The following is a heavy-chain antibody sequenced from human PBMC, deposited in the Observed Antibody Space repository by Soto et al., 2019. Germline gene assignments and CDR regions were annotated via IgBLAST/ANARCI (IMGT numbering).Heavy chain of an antibody. D-gene: IGHD6-13*01. CDR1: GFTFSSYN. J-gene: IGHJ6*02. CDR2: ISYDGNDK. Sequence: QVQLVESGGGVVQPGGSLTLSCAVSGFTFSSYNMHWVRQAPGKGLEWVTVISYDGNDKHYEDPVKGRFTISRDNSKNRLYLQMNSLRAEDTAVYLCARDGIAPSSYHYYGMDVWGQGTTVTVSS. CDR3: ARDGIAPSSYHYYGMDV. V-gene: IGHV3-30*11.